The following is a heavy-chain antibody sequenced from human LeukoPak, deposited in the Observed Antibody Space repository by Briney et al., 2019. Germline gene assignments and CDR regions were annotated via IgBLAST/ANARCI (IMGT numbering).Heavy chain of an antibody. V-gene: IGHV1-3*01. CDR1: GYTFTSYT. CDR3: ARVVGATYYFDY. CDR2: INAGNRNT. J-gene: IGHJ4*02. D-gene: IGHD1-26*01. Sequence: WASVKVSCKASGYTFTSYTIHWVRQAPGQRLEWMGWINAGNRNTKYSQKLQGRVTMTTDTSTSTAYMELSSLRSEDTAVYYCARVVGATYYFDYWGQGTLVTVSS.